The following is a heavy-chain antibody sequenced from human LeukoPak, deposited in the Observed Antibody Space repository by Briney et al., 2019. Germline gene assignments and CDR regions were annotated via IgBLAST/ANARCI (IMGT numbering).Heavy chain of an antibody. J-gene: IGHJ3*02. D-gene: IGHD3-22*01. V-gene: IGHV3-23*01. CDR1: GFTFSTYA. Sequence: GGSLRLSCAVSGFTFSTYAMSWVRQAPGKGLEWVSAVRGSGSDTYYADSVKGRFTISRDNSKNTLYLQMNSLRAEDTAVYYCARDYYDSSGQLHAGAHAFDIWGQGTMVTVSS. CDR2: VRGSGSDT. CDR3: ARDYYDSSGQLHAGAHAFDI.